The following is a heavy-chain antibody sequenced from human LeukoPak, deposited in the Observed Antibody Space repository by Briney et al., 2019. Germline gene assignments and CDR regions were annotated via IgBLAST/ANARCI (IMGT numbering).Heavy chain of an antibody. CDR2: IYYSGST. V-gene: IGHV4-59*12. J-gene: IGHJ5*02. Sequence: SETLSLTCTVACGSISSDYWSWIRQPPGKGLEWIGYIYYSGSTNSNPSLKTRLTISVDTSKNQLSLTLSSVTAADPAVYSCARVSSGSYWVSWFDPWGQGTLVTVSS. D-gene: IGHD3-10*01. CDR3: ARVSSGSYWVSWFDP. CDR1: CGSISSDY.